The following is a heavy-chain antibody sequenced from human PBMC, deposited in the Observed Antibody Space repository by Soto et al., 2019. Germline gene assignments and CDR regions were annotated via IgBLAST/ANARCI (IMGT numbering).Heavy chain of an antibody. V-gene: IGHV3-15*01. J-gene: IGHJ6*02. Sequence: LRLSCAASGFTFSNAWMSWVRQAPGKGLEWVGRIKSKTDGGTTDYAAPVKGRFTISRDDSKNTLYLQMNSLKTEDTAVYYCFGTRLRTLYYYYYGMDVWGQGTTVTVSS. CDR1: GFTFSNAW. CDR3: FGTRLRTLYYYYYGMDV. D-gene: IGHD1-1*01. CDR2: IKSKTDGGTT.